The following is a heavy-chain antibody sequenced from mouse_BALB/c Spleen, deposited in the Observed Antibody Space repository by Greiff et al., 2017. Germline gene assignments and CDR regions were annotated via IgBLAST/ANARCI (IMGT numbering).Heavy chain of an antibody. CDR2: IDPENGAT. CDR1: GFNIKDYY. J-gene: IGHJ4*01. CDR3: NAYDSYAMDY. Sequence: VQLKQSGAELVRSGASVKLSCTASGFNIKDYYMHWVKQRPEPGLEWIGWIDPENGATEYAPKFQGKATMTADTSSNTAYLQLSSLTSEDTAVYYCNAYDSYAMDYWGQGTSVTVSS. V-gene: IGHV14-4*02. D-gene: IGHD2-12*01.